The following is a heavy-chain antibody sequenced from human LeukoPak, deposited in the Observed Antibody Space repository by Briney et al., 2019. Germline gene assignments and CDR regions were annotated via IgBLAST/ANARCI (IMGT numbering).Heavy chain of an antibody. CDR3: ARPCSSTSCSPWAFDI. J-gene: IGHJ3*02. CDR2: IYPGDSDT. Sequence: GESLKISCKGSGYSFTSYWIGWVRQMPGKGLEWMGIIYPGDSDTRYSPSFQGQVTISADKSISTAYLQWSSLKASDTAMHYCARPCSSTSCSPWAFDIWGQGTMVTVSS. V-gene: IGHV5-51*01. D-gene: IGHD2-2*01. CDR1: GYSFTSYW.